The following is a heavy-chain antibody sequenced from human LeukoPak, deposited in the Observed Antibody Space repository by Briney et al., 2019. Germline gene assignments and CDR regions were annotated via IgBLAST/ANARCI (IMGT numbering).Heavy chain of an antibody. CDR3: ARPILRWSSGDAFDI. Sequence: GESLKISCKGSGYSFTSYWIGWVRPMPGKGLEWMWIIYPGDSDTRYSPSFQGQVTISADKSISTAYPQWSSLKASDTAMYYCARPILRWSSGDAFDIWGQGTMVTVSS. CDR2: IYPGDSDT. J-gene: IGHJ3*02. CDR1: GYSFTSYW. D-gene: IGHD4-23*01. V-gene: IGHV5-51*01.